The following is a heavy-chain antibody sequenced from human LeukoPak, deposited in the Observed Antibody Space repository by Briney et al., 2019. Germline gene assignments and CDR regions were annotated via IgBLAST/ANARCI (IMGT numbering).Heavy chain of an antibody. V-gene: IGHV3-23*01. CDR3: AKDVAPDSGWDLDY. J-gene: IGHJ4*02. CDR1: GLTFSTYS. D-gene: IGHD6-19*01. CDR2: IYNSGAKI. Sequence: GGSLRLSCAVSGLTFSTYSMTWVRQGPGKGLEWVSSIYNSGAKIFYADSVKGRFTISRDNSKNMLYLQMNCLRVEDTAVYYCAKDVAPDSGWDLDYWGQGTLVTVSS.